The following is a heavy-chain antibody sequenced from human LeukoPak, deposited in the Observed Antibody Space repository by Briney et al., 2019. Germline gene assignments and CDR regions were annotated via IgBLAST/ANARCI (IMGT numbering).Heavy chain of an antibody. CDR3: ATTRGYSYGGDY. CDR2: ISGSGGST. Sequence: PGGSLRLSCAASGFTFSSYAMSWVRQAPGKGLEWVSAISGSGGSTYYADSVKGRFTISRDNSKNTLYLQMNSLRAEDTAVYYCATTRGYSYGGDYWGQGTLVTVSS. CDR1: GFTFSSYA. V-gene: IGHV3-23*01. D-gene: IGHD5-18*01. J-gene: IGHJ4*02.